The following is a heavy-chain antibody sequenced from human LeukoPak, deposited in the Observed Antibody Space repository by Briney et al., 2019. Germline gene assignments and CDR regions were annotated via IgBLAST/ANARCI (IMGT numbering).Heavy chain of an antibody. D-gene: IGHD5-18*01. CDR3: AKDQGLTAPPPYGLDV. V-gene: IGHV1-69*04. CDR2: IIPVLNIT. Sequence: ASVKVSCKTSGGTFSSSAITWVPQAPGQGLEWMGRIIPVLNITTYAQKFQGRVTITADTSTSTVYMELSSLRSEETAVYYCAKDQGLTAPPPYGLDVWGQGTTVIVTS. J-gene: IGHJ6*02. CDR1: GGTFSSSA.